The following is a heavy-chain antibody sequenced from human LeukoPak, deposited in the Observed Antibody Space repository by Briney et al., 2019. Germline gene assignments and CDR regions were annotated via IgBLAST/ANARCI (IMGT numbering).Heavy chain of an antibody. CDR2: IYYSGST. V-gene: IGHV4-39*01. CDR1: GGSISGSSYY. J-gene: IGHJ4*02. CDR3: ANEGDTAMDY. D-gene: IGHD5-18*01. Sequence: SETLSLTCTVSGGSISGSSYYWGWIRQPPGKGLEWIGSIYYSGSTYYNPSLKSRVTISVDTSKNQFSLKLSSVTAADTAVYYCANEGDTAMDYWGQGTLVTVSS.